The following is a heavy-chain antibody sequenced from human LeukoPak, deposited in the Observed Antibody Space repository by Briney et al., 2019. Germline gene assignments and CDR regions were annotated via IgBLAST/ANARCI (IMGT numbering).Heavy chain of an antibody. Sequence: PSETLSLTCIVSGYSISSAYYWGWIRQPPGKGLEWIGSISHSGSTYYNPSLKSRVTMSVDTPKNQFSLKLSSVTAADTAVYYCARDCHPDYDILTGYYPLCYYYMDVWGKGTTVTISS. J-gene: IGHJ6*03. CDR2: ISHSGST. CDR1: GYSISSAYY. D-gene: IGHD3-9*01. V-gene: IGHV4-38-2*02. CDR3: ARDCHPDYDILTGYYPLCYYYMDV.